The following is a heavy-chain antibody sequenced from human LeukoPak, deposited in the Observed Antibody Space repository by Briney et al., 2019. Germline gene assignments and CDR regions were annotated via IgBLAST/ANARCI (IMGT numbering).Heavy chain of an antibody. V-gene: IGHV3-30*18. J-gene: IGHJ4*02. CDR1: GYTLTELS. Sequence: SCKVSGYTLTELSMHWVRQAPGKGLEWVALISYDGSNKYYADSVKGRFTVSRDNSNNTLYLHMNSLRAEDTALYYCAKVGDSWDFDYWGQGTLVTVSS. D-gene: IGHD2-15*01. CDR2: ISYDGSNK. CDR3: AKVGDSWDFDY.